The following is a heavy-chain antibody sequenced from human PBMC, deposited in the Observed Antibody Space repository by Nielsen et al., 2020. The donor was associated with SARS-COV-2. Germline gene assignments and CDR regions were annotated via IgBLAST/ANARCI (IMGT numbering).Heavy chain of an antibody. CDR2: IKQDGSEK. D-gene: IGHD3-3*01. CDR1: GFTFSSYW. J-gene: IGHJ4*02. CDR3: ARGHFKGVVNITTYYFDY. Sequence: GGSLRLSCAASGFTFSSYWMSWVRQAPGKGLEWVANIKQDGSEKYYVDSVKGRFTISRDNAKNSLYLQMNSLRAEDTAVYYCARGHFKGVVNITTYYFDYWGQGTLVTVSS. V-gene: IGHV3-7*03.